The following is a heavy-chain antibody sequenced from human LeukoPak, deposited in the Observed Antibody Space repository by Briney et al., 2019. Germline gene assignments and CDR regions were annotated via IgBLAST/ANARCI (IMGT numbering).Heavy chain of an antibody. V-gene: IGHV4-38-2*02. J-gene: IGHJ4*02. CDR1: GYSISSGYY. CDR2: IYHSEST. CDR3: ARVGANLFFDY. Sequence: SETLSLTCTVSGYSISSGYYWGWIRQPPGKGLEWIGSIYHSESTYYNPSLKSRVTISVDTSKNQFSLKLSSVTAADTAVYYCARVGANLFFDYWGQGTLVTVSS. D-gene: IGHD1-26*01.